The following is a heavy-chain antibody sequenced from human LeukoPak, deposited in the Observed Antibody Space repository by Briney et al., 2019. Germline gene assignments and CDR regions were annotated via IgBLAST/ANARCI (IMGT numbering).Heavy chain of an antibody. CDR3: ARVGQSYYDSSGFYNY. CDR2: IIPIFGTA. J-gene: IGHJ4*02. V-gene: IGHV1-69*13. Sequence: SVKVSCKASGYTFTGYYIHWVRQAPGQGLEWMGGIIPIFGTANYAQKFQGRVTITADESTSTAYMELSSLRSEDTAVYYCARVGQSYYDSSGFYNYWGQGTLVTVSS. D-gene: IGHD3-22*01. CDR1: GYTFTGYY.